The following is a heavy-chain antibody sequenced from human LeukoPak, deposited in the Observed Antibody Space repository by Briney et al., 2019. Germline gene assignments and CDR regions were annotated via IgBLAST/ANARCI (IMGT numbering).Heavy chain of an antibody. J-gene: IGHJ6*02. D-gene: IGHD3-3*01. CDR3: AKDRGVGYYYYGMDV. CDR2: ISWDGGST. Sequence: PGGSLRLSCAASGFTFDDYTMHWVRQAPGKGLEWVSLISWDGGSTYYADSVKGRFTTSRDNSKNSLYLQMNSLRTEDTALYYCAKDRGVGYYYYGMDVWGQGTTVTVSS. V-gene: IGHV3-43*01. CDR1: GFTFDDYT.